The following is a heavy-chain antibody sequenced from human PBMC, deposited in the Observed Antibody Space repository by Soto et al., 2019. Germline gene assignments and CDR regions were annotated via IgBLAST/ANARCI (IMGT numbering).Heavy chain of an antibody. Sequence: ASVKVSCKASGYTFTSYYMHWVRQAPGQGLEWMGIINPSGGSTSYAQKFQGRVTMTRDTSISTAYMELSRLRSDDTAVYYCARVGYSSSLYYYYGMDVWGQGTTVTVSS. D-gene: IGHD6-13*01. V-gene: IGHV1-46*01. CDR2: INPSGGST. CDR3: ARVGYSSSLYYYYGMDV. J-gene: IGHJ6*02. CDR1: GYTFTSYY.